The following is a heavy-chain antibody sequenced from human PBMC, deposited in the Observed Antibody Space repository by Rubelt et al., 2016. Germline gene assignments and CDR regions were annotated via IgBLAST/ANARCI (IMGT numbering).Heavy chain of an antibody. CDR1: SFSISSGHY. Sequence: QVQLQESGPGLVKPSETLSLTCTVSSFSISSGHYWGWIRQPPGKGLEWIGSISHSGSAYYNPSLKSRVTISVDTSENQFSRRLISVTAADTAVYYCARDVRWSWHFDLWGRGTLVTVSS. D-gene: IGHD4-23*01. V-gene: IGHV4-38-2*02. CDR2: ISHSGSA. CDR3: ARDVRWSWHFDL. J-gene: IGHJ2*01.